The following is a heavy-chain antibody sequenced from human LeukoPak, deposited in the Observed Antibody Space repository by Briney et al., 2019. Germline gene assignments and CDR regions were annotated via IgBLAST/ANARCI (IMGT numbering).Heavy chain of an antibody. D-gene: IGHD2-2*01. CDR3: ARDNAPAGGGLDY. CDR2: IYTGGLT. J-gene: IGHJ4*02. V-gene: IGHV3-53*01. Sequence: GGSLRLSCAASGFTVSSNHMTWVRPAPGKGLEWVSEIYTGGLTFYADSVTGRFTISRDNSKNTVYLQMNSLGVEDTARYYCARDNAPAGGGLDYWGQGTLVTVSS. CDR1: GFTVSSNH.